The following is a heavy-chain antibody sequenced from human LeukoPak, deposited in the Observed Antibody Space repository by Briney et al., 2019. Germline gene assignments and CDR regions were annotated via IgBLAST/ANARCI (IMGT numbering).Heavy chain of an antibody. J-gene: IGHJ4*02. CDR1: GYTFTIYD. CDR3: ARGRTGRFLEWLSKNYYFDY. CDR2: MNPNSGNT. V-gene: IGHV1-8*01. D-gene: IGHD3-3*01. Sequence: GASVKVSCKASGYTFTIYDINWVRQATGQRLGWMGWMNPNSGNTGYAQEFQGRVTMTRDTSISTAYMELSSLRSEDTAVYYCARGRTGRFLEWLSKNYYFDYWGQGTLVTVSS.